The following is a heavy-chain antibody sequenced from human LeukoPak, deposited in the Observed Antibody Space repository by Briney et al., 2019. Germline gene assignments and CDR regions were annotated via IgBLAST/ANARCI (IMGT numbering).Heavy chain of an antibody. CDR3: ARDCSSTNCYRGGFDP. CDR1: GFTFGSYW. J-gene: IGHJ5*02. V-gene: IGHV3-7*01. Sequence: GGSLRLSCAASGFTFGSYWMSWVRQAPGKGLEWVANIKQDGSEKYYVDSVKGRFTISRDNGKNSLYLQINSLRAEDTAVYYCARDCSSTNCYRGGFDPWGQGTLVTVSS. CDR2: IKQDGSEK. D-gene: IGHD2-2*01.